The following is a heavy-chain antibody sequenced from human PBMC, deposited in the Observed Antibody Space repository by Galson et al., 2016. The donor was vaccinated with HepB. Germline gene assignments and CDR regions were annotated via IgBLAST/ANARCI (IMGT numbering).Heavy chain of an antibody. CDR1: GGSLNDYS. D-gene: IGHD6-13*01. J-gene: IGHJ4*03. V-gene: IGHV1-69*02. Sequence: SVKVSCKVSGGSLNDYSITWVRQSPRQGLEWMGRILPALGIANSAQGFQGRASIRADKDTDTVYLELGNLRSDDTAIYYCARYRSCSSSSCFLDLWGQGTLVTVSS. CDR2: ILPALGIA. CDR3: ARYRSCSSSSCFLDL.